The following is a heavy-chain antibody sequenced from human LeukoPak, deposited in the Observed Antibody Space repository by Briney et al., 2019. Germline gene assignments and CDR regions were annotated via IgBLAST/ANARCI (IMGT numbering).Heavy chain of an antibody. CDR1: GYTFTGYY. J-gene: IGHJ6*02. CDR2: INPNSGGT. CDR3: ARGPYSHMVRGVPIYYYGMDV. Sequence: ASVKVSCKASGYTFTGYYMHWVRQAPGQGLEWMGWINPNSGGTNYAQKFQGWVTMTRDTSISTAYMELSRLRSDDTAVYYCARGPYSHMVRGVPIYYYGMDVWGQGTTVTVSS. V-gene: IGHV1-2*04. D-gene: IGHD3-10*01.